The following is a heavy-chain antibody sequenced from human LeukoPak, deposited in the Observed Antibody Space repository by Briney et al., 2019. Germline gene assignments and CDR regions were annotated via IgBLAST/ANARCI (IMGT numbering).Heavy chain of an antibody. V-gene: IGHV3-53*01. CDR2: IYSGGST. D-gene: IGHD4-17*01. J-gene: IGHJ4*02. Sequence: GESLQISCTVSGFPVIRSYMTWVRQAPGKGLEWVSVIYSGGSTYYADSVKGRFTISRDNSKNTLYLQMNSLRAEDTAVYYCARADYAYFDYWGQGTLVTVSS. CDR3: ARADYAYFDY. CDR1: GFPVIRSY.